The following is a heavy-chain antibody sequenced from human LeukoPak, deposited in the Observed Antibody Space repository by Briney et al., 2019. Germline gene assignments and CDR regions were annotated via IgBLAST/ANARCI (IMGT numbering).Heavy chain of an antibody. J-gene: IGHJ4*02. V-gene: IGHV1-69*04. CDR2: IIPIFGIA. Sequence: SVKVSCKASGGTFSSYAISWVRQAPGQGLEWMGRIIPIFGIANYAQKFQGRVTITADKSTSTAYMELSSLRSEDTAVYCWARVRYYDSSGYTSQLDYWGQGTLVTVSS. D-gene: IGHD3-22*01. CDR3: ARVRYYDSSGYTSQLDY. CDR1: GGTFSSYA.